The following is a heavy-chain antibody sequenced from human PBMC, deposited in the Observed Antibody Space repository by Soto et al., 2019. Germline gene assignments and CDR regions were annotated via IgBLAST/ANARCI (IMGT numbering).Heavy chain of an antibody. CDR3: ARERITPVFY. CDR1: GGKFTSNT. D-gene: IGHD1-20*01. CDR2: IIPILDVA. V-gene: IGHV1-69*04. J-gene: IGHJ4*02. Sequence: QVQLVQSGAEVKKPGSSVKVSCKASGGKFTSNTFSWVRQAPGQGLEWMGRIIPILDVAHYAQKFQGRVTITADKSTNTTYMELSSLTSGDTAIYYCARERITPVFYWGQGTLVIVSS.